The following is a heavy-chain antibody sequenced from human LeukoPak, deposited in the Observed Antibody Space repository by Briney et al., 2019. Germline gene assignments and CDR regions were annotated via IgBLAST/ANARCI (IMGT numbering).Heavy chain of an antibody. CDR1: GFTFSSYA. J-gene: IGHJ4*02. D-gene: IGHD3-22*01. Sequence: PGGSLRLSCAASGFTFSSYAMSWVRQAPGKGLEWVSAISDSGGSTYYADSVKGRFTISRDNSKNTLYLQMNSLRAEDTAVYYCARDLHYYDSSPGGGDYWGQGTLVTVSS. CDR3: ARDLHYYDSSPGGGDY. CDR2: ISDSGGST. V-gene: IGHV3-23*01.